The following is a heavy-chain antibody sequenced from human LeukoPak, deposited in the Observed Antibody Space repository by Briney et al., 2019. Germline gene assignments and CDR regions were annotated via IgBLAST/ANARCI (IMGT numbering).Heavy chain of an antibody. CDR1: GSSISGYH. J-gene: IGHJ5*02. D-gene: IGHD2-15*01. V-gene: IGHV4-59*08. Sequence: SETLSLTCTVSGSSISGYHWNWIRQSPGNGLEWISSIFYTGNADYNPSLKSRVTISVDTSKNEISLILSSVTAADTAVYYCARKTYCSGGRCYGENWFDPWGQGILVTVSS. CDR2: IFYTGNA. CDR3: ARKTYCSGGRCYGENWFDP.